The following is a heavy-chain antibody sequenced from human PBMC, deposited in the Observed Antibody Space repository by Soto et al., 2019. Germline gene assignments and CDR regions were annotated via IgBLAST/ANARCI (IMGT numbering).Heavy chain of an antibody. J-gene: IGHJ6*02. V-gene: IGHV3-11*06. CDR2: SSSSGGYT. D-gene: IGHD3-16*01. CDR3: ARSSGRRHVFTFDYGLDV. CDR1: GFSVGDNY. Sequence: QVQLVESEGGLVEPGGSLRLSCAASGFSVGDNYMTWIRQAPGKGLEWLSYSSSSGGYTNYADSVKGRFTISRDNAKNSLYLQMDSLRAEDTAVYFCARSSGRRHVFTFDYGLDVWGQGTTVTVSS.